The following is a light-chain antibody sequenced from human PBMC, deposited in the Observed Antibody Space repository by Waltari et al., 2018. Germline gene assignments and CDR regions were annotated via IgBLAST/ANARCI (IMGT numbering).Light chain of an antibody. V-gene: IGKV2-30*02. CDR1: QVLIHSNGHTY. CDR3: AQNTHWPRT. Sequence: DVVMTHTPLSLPVTLGRPASISVRSSQVLIHSNGHTYLNWFHQRPGQSPRRLIYKISSRESGVPDRFSGSGSGTDFTLTISRVEADDVGFYFCAQNTHWPRTFGQGTRVEIK. CDR2: KIS. J-gene: IGKJ1*01.